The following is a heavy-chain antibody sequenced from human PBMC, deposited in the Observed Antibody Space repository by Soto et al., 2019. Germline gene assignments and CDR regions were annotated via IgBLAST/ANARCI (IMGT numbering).Heavy chain of an antibody. V-gene: IGHV1-18*01. CDR3: VRLYCSGGSCYSAPVY. CDR2: ISVYNGNT. Sequence: QVQLVQSGAEVKKPGASVKVSCKASGYTFTTHGVGWVRQAPGQGLEWMGWISVYNGNTNYAQNLQGRVTMTTDTSTSTAYMELRSLSSDDTAMYYCVRLYCSGGSCYSAPVYWGQGTLVTVSS. D-gene: IGHD2-15*01. J-gene: IGHJ4*02. CDR1: GYTFTTHG.